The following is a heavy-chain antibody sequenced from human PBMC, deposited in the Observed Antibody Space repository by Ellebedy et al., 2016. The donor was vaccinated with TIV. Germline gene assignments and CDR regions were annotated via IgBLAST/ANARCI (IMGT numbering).Heavy chain of an antibody. CDR2: IYDLLSP. J-gene: IGHJ4*02. D-gene: IGHD2-2*01. V-gene: IGHV4-59*12. Sequence: MPSETLSLTCSVSGASINIYYWNWIRLSPEKGLEWIGYIYDLLSPKDNPSLRGRVTMSVDVSKNQFSLNLNSVTAADTAVYYCAIGGGSAMYPHYFDSWGQGTLVTVSS. CDR1: GASINIYY. CDR3: AIGGGSAMYPHYFDS.